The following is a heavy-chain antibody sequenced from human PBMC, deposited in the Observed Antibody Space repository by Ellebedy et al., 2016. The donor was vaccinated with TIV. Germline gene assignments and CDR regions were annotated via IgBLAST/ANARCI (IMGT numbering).Heavy chain of an antibody. CDR1: GFTFSTFA. D-gene: IGHD3-16*01. V-gene: IGHV3-23*01. Sequence: GESLKISCAASGFTFSTFAMSWVRQAPGKELEWVSTISGIGGGVNTYYADSVRGRFTISRDDSKNPVYLQMNSLRAEDTAVYYCAKDDDVSVRIRFDPWGQGTLVTVSS. CDR2: ISGIGGGVNT. J-gene: IGHJ5*02. CDR3: AKDDDVSVRIRFDP.